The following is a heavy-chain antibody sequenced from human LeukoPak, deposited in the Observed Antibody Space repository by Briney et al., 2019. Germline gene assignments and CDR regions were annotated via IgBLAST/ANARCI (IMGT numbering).Heavy chain of an antibody. Sequence: ASVKVSCKASGYTFTSYGISWVRQAPGQGLEWMGWISAYNGNTNYAQKLQGRVTMTTDTSTSTAYMELRGLRSDDTAVYYCARGDKRITITVVDPRNAFDIWGHATMVTVSS. D-gene: IGHD3-22*01. CDR3: ARGDKRITITVVDPRNAFDI. J-gene: IGHJ3*02. CDR1: GYTFTSYG. CDR2: ISAYNGNT. V-gene: IGHV1-18*01.